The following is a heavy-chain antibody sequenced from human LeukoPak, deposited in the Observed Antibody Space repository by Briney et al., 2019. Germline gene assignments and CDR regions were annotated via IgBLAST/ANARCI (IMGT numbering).Heavy chain of an antibody. Sequence: SVKVSCKASGGTFSSYAISWVRQAPGQGLEWMGGIIPIFGTANYAQKFQGRVTITTDESTSPAYMELSSLRSEDTAVYYCARGGYSYMVRFGGNYYYMDVWGKGTTVTVSS. CDR2: IIPIFGTA. CDR3: ARGGYSYMVRFGGNYYYMDV. CDR1: GGTFSSYA. J-gene: IGHJ6*03. V-gene: IGHV1-69*05. D-gene: IGHD5-18*01.